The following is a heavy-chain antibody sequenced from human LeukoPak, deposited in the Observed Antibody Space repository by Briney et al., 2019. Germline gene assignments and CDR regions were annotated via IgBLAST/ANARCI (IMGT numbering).Heavy chain of an antibody. CDR3: ARGRWPIAAAGIVRYYYYYMDV. J-gene: IGHJ6*03. CDR1: GGSFSGYY. V-gene: IGHV4-34*01. CDR2: INHSGST. Sequence: SETLSLTCAAYGGSFSGYYWSWIRQPPGKGLEWIGEINHSGSTNYNPSLKSRVTISVDTSKNQFSLKLSSVTAADTAVYYCARGRWPIAAAGIVRYYYYYMDVWGKGTTVTVSS. D-gene: IGHD6-13*01.